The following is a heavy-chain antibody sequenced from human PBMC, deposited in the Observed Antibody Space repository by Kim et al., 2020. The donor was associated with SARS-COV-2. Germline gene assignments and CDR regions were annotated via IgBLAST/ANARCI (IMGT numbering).Heavy chain of an antibody. V-gene: IGHV3-30*18. CDR1: GFTFSSYG. J-gene: IGHJ6*02. D-gene: IGHD1-20*01. CDR2: ISYDGSNK. Sequence: GGSLRLSCAASGFTFSSYGMHWVRQAPGKGLEWVAVISYDGSNKYYADSVKGRFTISRDNSKNTLYLQMNSLRAEDTAVYYCAKDKGGLTGTYYYYGMDVWGQGTTVTVSS. CDR3: AKDKGGLTGTYYYYGMDV.